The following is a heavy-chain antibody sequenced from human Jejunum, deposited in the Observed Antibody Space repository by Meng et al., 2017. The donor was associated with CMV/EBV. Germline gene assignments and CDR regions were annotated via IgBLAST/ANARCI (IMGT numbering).Heavy chain of an antibody. J-gene: IGHJ4*02. V-gene: IGHV1-69*13. D-gene: IGHD1-14*01. CDR2: LIAVFDKT. CDR3: ARGRRNEPLFDY. CDR1: GVSFSTQT. Sequence: VQLVQSGAELKTPWASCQFACKTSGVSFSTQTFSWLRQAPGQGLEWMGGLIAVFDKTKAAPRFQDRVTFTADESTSTAYMELSSLTFDDTAVYFCARGRRNEPLFDYWGQGTLVTVSS.